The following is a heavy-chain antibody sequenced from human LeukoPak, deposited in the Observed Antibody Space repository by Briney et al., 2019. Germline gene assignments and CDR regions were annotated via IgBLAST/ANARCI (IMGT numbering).Heavy chain of an antibody. J-gene: IGHJ4*02. CDR1: GFTFNSYE. Sequence: PGGSLRLSCAASGFTFNSYEMSWVGQAPGRGLEWVSYISSSGNTIYYADSVRGRFTISRDNAKNSLYLQMNSLRVEDTAVYFCARGPYDFWGQGTLVTVSS. V-gene: IGHV3-48*03. CDR3: ARGPYDF. CDR2: ISSSGNTI.